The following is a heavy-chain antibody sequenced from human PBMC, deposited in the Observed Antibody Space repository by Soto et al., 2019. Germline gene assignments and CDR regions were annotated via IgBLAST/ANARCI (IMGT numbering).Heavy chain of an antibody. CDR1: GFTFSSYS. V-gene: IGHV3-21*01. D-gene: IGHD6-6*01. CDR3: ARDVEYSSSSVPNPYFDI. Sequence: GGSLRLSCAASGFTFSSYSMSWVRQAPGKGLEWVSSISSSSSYIYYADSVKGRFTISRDNAKNSLYLQMNSLRAEDTAVYYCARDVEYSSSSVPNPYFDIWGQGTMVTVS. J-gene: IGHJ3*02. CDR2: ISSSSSYI.